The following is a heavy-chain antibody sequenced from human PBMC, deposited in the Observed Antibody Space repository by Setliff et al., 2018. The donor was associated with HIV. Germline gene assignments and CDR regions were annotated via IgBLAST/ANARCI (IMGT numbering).Heavy chain of an antibody. V-gene: IGHV4-61*09. D-gene: IGHD2-15*01. Sequence: SETLSLTCSVSGGSISSGSYYWSWIRQPAGKGLEWIGHIYSSGSTNYNPSLKSRVKMSIDTSKNQFSLKLSSVTAADTAVYFCARDPYCSGDGCFRYYQHWGRGTLVTVSS. J-gene: IGHJ1*01. CDR1: GGSISSGSYY. CDR3: ARDPYCSGDGCFRYYQH. CDR2: IYSSGST.